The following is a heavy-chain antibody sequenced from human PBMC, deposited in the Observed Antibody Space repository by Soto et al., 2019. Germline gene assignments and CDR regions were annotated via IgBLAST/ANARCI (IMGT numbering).Heavy chain of an antibody. J-gene: IGHJ4*02. CDR2: IFWVGGGT. D-gene: IGHD3-16*01. CDR3: GKDLSPGGFEA. V-gene: IGHV3-9*01. CDR1: GSTIDDYA. Sequence: SLRLSCVVSGSTIDDYAMHWIRQVPGKGLEWVSGIFWVGGGTGYADSVKGRFTISRDRAKNSLSLQINSLRIADTAVYYCGKDLSPGGFEARGQGTLVTASS.